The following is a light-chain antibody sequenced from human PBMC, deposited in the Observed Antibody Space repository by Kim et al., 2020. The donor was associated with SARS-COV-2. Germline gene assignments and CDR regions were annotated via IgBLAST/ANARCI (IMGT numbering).Light chain of an antibody. CDR3: QHYNNWPS. J-gene: IGKJ5*01. V-gene: IGKV3-15*01. CDR1: QSVSNN. CDR2: GAS. Sequence: SVSPGERDTLTGRASQSVSNNLAWYQQKPGQAPRLLIYGASTRATGIPARFSGSGSGTEFTLTISSLQSEDFAVYYCQHYNNWPSFGQGTRLEIK.